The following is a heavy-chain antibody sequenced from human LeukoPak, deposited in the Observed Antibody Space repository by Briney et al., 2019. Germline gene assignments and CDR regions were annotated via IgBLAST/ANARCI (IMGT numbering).Heavy chain of an antibody. V-gene: IGHV3-48*02. CDR2: ISTSSSTR. D-gene: IGHD3-22*01. J-gene: IGHJ3*02. CDR1: GFTFSSYS. CDR3: AFPYYYDSSAPADAFDI. Sequence: GGSLRLSCAASGFTFSSYSMNWVRQAPGKGLEWDSYISTSSSTRNYADSVKGRFTISRDNAKTSLYLQMNSLRDEDTAVYYCAFPYYYDSSAPADAFDIWGQGTMVTVSS.